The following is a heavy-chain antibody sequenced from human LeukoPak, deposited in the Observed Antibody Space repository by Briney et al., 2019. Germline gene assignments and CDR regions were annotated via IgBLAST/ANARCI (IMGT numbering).Heavy chain of an antibody. CDR3: ARSAGIAALIDY. D-gene: IGHD6-13*01. Sequence: PGALLQTSSDGCVYRFTCYWIWVGRPLPREVLGLMGINYPGDSDTRSSPSFQGQVTISADKSISTAYLQWSSLKASDTAMHYCARSAGIAALIDYWGQGTLVTVSS. CDR1: VYRFTCYW. J-gene: IGHJ4*02. V-gene: IGHV5-51*01. CDR2: NYPGDSDT.